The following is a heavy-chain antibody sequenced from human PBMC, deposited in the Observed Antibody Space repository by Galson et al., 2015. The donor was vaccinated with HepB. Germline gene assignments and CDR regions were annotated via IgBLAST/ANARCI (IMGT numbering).Heavy chain of an antibody. J-gene: IGHJ4*02. CDR2: ISAGGGST. CDR1: GFTFSGNA. CDR3: AKDPRVATANRVDY. D-gene: IGHD5-12*01. Sequence: SLRLSCAASGFTFSGNAMAWVRQAPGKGLEWVSAISAGGGSTYYADSVKGRFTISRDNSKNTLYLQMNSLRAEDTAVYYCAKDPRVATANRVDYWGQGTLVTVSS. V-gene: IGHV3-23*01.